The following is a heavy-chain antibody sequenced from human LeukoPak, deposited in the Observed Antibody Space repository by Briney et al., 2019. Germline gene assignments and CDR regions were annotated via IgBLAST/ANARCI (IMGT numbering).Heavy chain of an antibody. CDR3: ASGRSYDSSGYYDI. J-gene: IGHJ4*02. D-gene: IGHD3-22*01. V-gene: IGHV1-8*03. Sequence: ASVKVSCKASGYTFTSYDINWVRQATGQGLEWMGWMNPNSGNTGYAQKFQGRVTITRNTSISTAYMELSSLRSEDTAVYYCASGRSYDSSGYYDIWGQGTLVTVSS. CDR2: MNPNSGNT. CDR1: GYTFTSYD.